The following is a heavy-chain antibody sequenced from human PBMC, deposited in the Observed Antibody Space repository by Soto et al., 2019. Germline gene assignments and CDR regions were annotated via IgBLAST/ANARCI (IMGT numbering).Heavy chain of an antibody. CDR1: RDSISAFY. D-gene: IGHD4-17*01. Sequence: QVQLQESGPGRVKASETLSLTCTVSRDSISAFYWSWVRQPPGKGLEWIAYIYYSGSPARYIPSFQSRVTIAVDRSKNQLSLKLIAVTDADTAIYYCARHAKHYDSAFDILVQGTMVTVSS. J-gene: IGHJ3*02. CDR3: ARHAKHYDSAFDI. V-gene: IGHV4-59*08. CDR2: IYYSGSPA.